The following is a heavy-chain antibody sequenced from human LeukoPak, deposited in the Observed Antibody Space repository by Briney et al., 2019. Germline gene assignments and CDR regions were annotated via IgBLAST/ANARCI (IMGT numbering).Heavy chain of an antibody. CDR3: AKDSVVMNFFES. V-gene: IGHV3-7*01. CDR2: IKQDGSEK. CDR1: GFIFSDYW. J-gene: IGHJ4*02. Sequence: GPLRLSCAASGFIFSDYWMTWVRQAPGKGLEWVANIKQDGSEKYYVESVKGRFTISRDNSKNTLYLELHRLRAEDTAVYYCAKDSVVMNFFESWGQGTLVTVSS. D-gene: IGHD3-22*01.